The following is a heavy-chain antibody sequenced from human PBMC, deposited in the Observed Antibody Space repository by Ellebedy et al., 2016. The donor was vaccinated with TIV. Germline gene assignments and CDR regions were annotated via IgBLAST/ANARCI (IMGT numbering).Heavy chain of an antibody. CDR1: GFSFSGYS. D-gene: IGHD1-26*01. CDR2: IPHAGRNE. J-gene: IGHJ4*02. Sequence: GGSLRLXXAASGFSFSGYSFHWARQAPGKGLEWVAFIPHAGRNEYYADSVKGRFTISRDNSKNTVYLQMSSLRGEDTAVYYCARDGRVGSYYRGVYWGQGTLVAVSS. CDR3: ARDGRVGSYYRGVY. V-gene: IGHV3-30*03.